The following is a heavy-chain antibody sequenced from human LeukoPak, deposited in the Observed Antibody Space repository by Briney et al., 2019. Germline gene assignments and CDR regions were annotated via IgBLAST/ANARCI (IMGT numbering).Heavy chain of an antibody. CDR2: INSDGSST. CDR3: ASSVGATMVDY. Sequence: GGSLRLSCAASGFTFSSYWMHWVCQAPGKGLVWVSRINSDGSSTSYADSVKGRFTISRDNAKNTLYLQMNSLRAEDTAVYYCASSVGATMVDYWGQGTLVTVSS. D-gene: IGHD1-26*01. CDR1: GFTFSSYW. V-gene: IGHV3-74*01. J-gene: IGHJ4*02.